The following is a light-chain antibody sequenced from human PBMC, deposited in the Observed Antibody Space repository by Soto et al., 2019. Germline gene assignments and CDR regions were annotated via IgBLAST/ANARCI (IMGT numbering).Light chain of an antibody. J-gene: IGKJ3*01. CDR3: QHYGSSVFT. CDR2: GAS. Sequence: EIVLTQSPGTLSLSPGEGATLSCRASQSVSSSYLAWYQQKPGQAPRLLIYGASSRATGIPDRFSGSGSGTDFTLTISRLEPEDSAVYYCQHYGSSVFTFGPGTKVDV. CDR1: QSVSSSY. V-gene: IGKV3-20*01.